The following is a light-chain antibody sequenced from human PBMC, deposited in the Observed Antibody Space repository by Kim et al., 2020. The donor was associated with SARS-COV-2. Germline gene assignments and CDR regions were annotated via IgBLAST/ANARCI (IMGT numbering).Light chain of an antibody. V-gene: IGLV1-51*01. Sequence: GQKVTIACSGSSSNIGNNDVSWYQQLSETAPKLLIYDNSKRPSGIPVRFSGSKSGTSATLGITGLQTGDEADYYCATWDNSLSAWVFGGGTKVTVL. CDR2: DNS. J-gene: IGLJ3*02. CDR1: SSNIGNND. CDR3: ATWDNSLSAWV.